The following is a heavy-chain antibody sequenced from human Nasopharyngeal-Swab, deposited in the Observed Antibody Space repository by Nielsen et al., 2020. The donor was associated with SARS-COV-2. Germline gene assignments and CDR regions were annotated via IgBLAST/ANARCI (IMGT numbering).Heavy chain of an antibody. Sequence: ASVKVSCKVSGYTLTELSLHWVRLAPGKGLEWMGRFDPEEGETIHAQKFQGRVTMTEDTFTDTAYMELSSLRSEDTAVYYCATVADSSVEIDYWGQGTLVTVSS. D-gene: IGHD3-22*01. CDR1: GYTLTELS. J-gene: IGHJ4*02. CDR3: ATVADSSVEIDY. V-gene: IGHV1-24*01. CDR2: FDPEEGET.